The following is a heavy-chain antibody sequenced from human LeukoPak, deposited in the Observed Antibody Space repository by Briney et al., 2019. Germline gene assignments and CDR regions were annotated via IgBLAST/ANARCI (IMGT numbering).Heavy chain of an antibody. Sequence: GGSLRLSCADSGFTFSSYSMNWVRQAPGKGLEWVSSISSSSSYIYYADSVKGRFTISRDNAKNSLYLQMNSLRAEDTAVYYCARLAVADFRVDYWGQGTLVTVSS. CDR1: GFTFSSYS. V-gene: IGHV3-21*01. CDR3: ARLAVADFRVDY. CDR2: ISSSSSYI. J-gene: IGHJ4*02. D-gene: IGHD6-19*01.